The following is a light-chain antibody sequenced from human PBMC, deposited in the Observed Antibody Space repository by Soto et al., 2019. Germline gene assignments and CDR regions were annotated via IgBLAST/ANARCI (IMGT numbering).Light chain of an antibody. CDR1: SGHSTYA. V-gene: IGLV4-69*01. CDR2: LNSDGSH. CDR3: QTWGTGIRV. Sequence: QPVLTQSPSASASLGASVKLTCTLSSGHSTYAIAWHQQQPEKGPRFLLRLNSDGSHNKGDGIPDRFSGSSSGAERYLTISSLQSEDEADYYCQTWGTGIRVFGGGTKVTLL. J-gene: IGLJ3*02.